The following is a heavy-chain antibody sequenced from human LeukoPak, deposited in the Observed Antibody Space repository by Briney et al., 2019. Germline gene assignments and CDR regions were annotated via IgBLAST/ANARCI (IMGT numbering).Heavy chain of an antibody. V-gene: IGHV3-21*01. J-gene: IGHJ6*02. D-gene: IGHD5-24*01. Sequence: GGSLRLSCAASGFTFSSYSMNWVRQAPGKGLEWVSSISSSSSYIYYADSVKGRFTISRDKAKNSLYLQMNSLRAEDTAVYYCARDRVKEDGYNYFARYYYYGMDVWGQGTTVTVSS. CDR1: GFTFSSYS. CDR3: ARDRVKEDGYNYFARYYYYGMDV. CDR2: ISSSSSYI.